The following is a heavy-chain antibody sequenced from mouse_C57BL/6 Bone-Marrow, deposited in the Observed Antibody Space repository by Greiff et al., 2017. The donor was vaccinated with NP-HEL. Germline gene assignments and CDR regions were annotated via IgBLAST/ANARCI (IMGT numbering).Heavy chain of an antibody. Sequence: EVKLMESGGGLVKPGGSLKLSCAASGFTFSSYAMSWVRQTPEKRLEWVATISDGGSYTYYPDNVKGRFTISRDNAKNNLYLQMGHLKSEDTAMYYCARAGSYGYFDVWGTGTTVTVSS. J-gene: IGHJ1*03. V-gene: IGHV5-4*03. D-gene: IGHD1-1*02. CDR1: GFTFSSYA. CDR2: ISDGGSYT. CDR3: ARAGSYGYFDV.